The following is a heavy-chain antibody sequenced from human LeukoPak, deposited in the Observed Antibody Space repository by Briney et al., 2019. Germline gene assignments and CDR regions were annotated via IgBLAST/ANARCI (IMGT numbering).Heavy chain of an antibody. V-gene: IGHV3-30-3*01. CDR2: ISYDGSNK. Sequence: PGRSLRLSCAASGFTFSSYAMHWVRQAPGKGLEWVAVISYDGSNKYYADSVKGRFTISRDNSKNTVYLQMNSLRAEDTAVYYCARDFDYVRTTEYYFDYWGQGTLVTVSS. J-gene: IGHJ4*02. D-gene: IGHD1-7*01. CDR3: ARDFDYVRTTEYYFDY. CDR1: GFTFSSYA.